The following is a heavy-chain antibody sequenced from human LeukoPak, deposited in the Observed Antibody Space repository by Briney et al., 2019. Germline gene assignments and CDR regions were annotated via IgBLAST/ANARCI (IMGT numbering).Heavy chain of an antibody. D-gene: IGHD6-19*01. CDR3: ASVRGYSSGWYASGFDP. V-gene: IGHV4-39*07. Sequence: PSETLSLTCTVSGGSLTSSSYYWGWIRHPPGKGPERIGSIYYTGSTNYNPSLKSRVTISLDTSKNQFSLKLTSVTAADTAIYYCASVRGYSSGWYASGFDPWGQGTLVTVSS. J-gene: IGHJ5*02. CDR1: GGSLTSSSYY. CDR2: IYYTGST.